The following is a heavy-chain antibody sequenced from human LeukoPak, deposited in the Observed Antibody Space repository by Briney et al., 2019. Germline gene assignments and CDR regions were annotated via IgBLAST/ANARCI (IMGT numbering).Heavy chain of an antibody. CDR2: ISYDGSNR. V-gene: IGHV3-30*03. Sequence: GGSLRLSCAASGSTFSSYGMHWVRQAPGKGLEWVAVISYDGSNRDYVDSVKGRFTISRDNSKNTLYLQLNSLRAEDTAVYYCARGDYDSSGYYYDYWGQGILVTVSS. J-gene: IGHJ4*02. D-gene: IGHD3-22*01. CDR3: ARGDYDSSGYYYDY. CDR1: GSTFSSYG.